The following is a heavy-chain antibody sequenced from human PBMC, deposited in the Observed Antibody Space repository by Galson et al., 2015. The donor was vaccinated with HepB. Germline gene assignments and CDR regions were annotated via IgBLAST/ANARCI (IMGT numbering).Heavy chain of an antibody. Sequence: ETLSLTCTVSGGSISNYYWSWIRHSPEKGLEWIGYIHHSGNTNYNPSLKSRVTISFDTSKRQFSLNLDSVTAADTAVYYCARSPPAIVVTYFDLWGRGTLITVSS. CDR2: IHHSGNT. J-gene: IGHJ2*01. D-gene: IGHD3-22*01. CDR1: GGSISNYY. V-gene: IGHV4-59*01. CDR3: ARSPPAIVVTYFDL.